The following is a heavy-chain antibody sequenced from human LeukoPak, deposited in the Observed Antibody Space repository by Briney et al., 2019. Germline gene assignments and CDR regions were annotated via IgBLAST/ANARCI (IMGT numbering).Heavy chain of an antibody. V-gene: IGHV3-9*01. Sequence: PGGSLRLSCAASGFIFDESALHWVRQTPGKGLEWISGITWNSGRIAYRDSVKGRFTISRDNAKNSLYLQMNSLRTEDTALYYCVKDLRDGYNSDYVFHIWAKEQWSPSLQ. CDR2: ITWNSGRI. CDR1: GFIFDESA. CDR3: VKDLRDGYNSDYVFHI. J-gene: IGHJ3*02. D-gene: IGHD5-24*01.